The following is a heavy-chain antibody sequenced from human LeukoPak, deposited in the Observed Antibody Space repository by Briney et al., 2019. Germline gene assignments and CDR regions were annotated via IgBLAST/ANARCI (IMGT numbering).Heavy chain of an antibody. CDR2: IYGGGST. CDR3: ARDREILDAMDV. D-gene: IGHD1-26*01. J-gene: IGHJ6*02. CDR1: GFTVTTNY. Sequence: GGSLRLSCAASGFTVTTNYMSWVRQASGKGLEWVSIIYGGGSTFYAYSVEGRFTISRDNSKNTLYLRMNSLRVEDTAVYYCARDREILDAMDVWGQGTTVTVSS. V-gene: IGHV3-66*01.